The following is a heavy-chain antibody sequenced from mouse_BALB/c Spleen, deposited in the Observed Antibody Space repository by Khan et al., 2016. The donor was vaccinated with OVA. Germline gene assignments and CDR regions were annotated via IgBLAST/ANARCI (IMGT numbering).Heavy chain of an antibody. V-gene: IGHV2-9*02. CDR3: ARDRGHDYLDY. CDR2: IWAGGST. D-gene: IGHD3-1*01. J-gene: IGHJ2*01. CDR1: GFSLTSYG. Sequence: QVQLKESGPGLVAPSQCLSISCTVSGFSLTSYGVHWVRQPPGKGLEWLGVIWAGGSTNYNSALMSRLSISKDSSTSQVFLKMHSLQTEDTAMYYCARDRGHDYLDYWGQGTTLTVSS.